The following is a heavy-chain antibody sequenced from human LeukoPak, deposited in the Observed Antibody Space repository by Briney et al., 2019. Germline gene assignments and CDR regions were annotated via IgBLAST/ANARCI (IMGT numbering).Heavy chain of an antibody. D-gene: IGHD6-13*01. Sequence: GASVKVSCKASGYTFTGYYMHWVRQAPGQGLEWMGWINPNSGGTNYAQKFQGRVTMTRDTSISTAYMELSRLRSDDTAVYYCARDGGSSWYGSWFDPWGQGTLVTVSS. CDR2: INPNSGGT. CDR3: ARDGGSSWYGSWFDP. V-gene: IGHV1-2*02. J-gene: IGHJ5*02. CDR1: GYTFTGYY.